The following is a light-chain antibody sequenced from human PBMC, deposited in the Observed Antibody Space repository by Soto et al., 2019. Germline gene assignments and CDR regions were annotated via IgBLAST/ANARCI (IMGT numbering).Light chain of an antibody. CDR1: SSDVGSHNC. V-gene: IGLV2-14*03. CDR2: DVS. J-gene: IGLJ1*01. Sequence: QSAPTQPASVSGSPGQSITISCSGTSSDVGSHNCASWYQQHTGKVPKLMIYDVSNRPSGVSYRFSGSNSDNTASQTISGLQAEDEAAYSCSSCTSSNTFVFGPGTKQTVL. CDR3: SSCTSSNTFV.